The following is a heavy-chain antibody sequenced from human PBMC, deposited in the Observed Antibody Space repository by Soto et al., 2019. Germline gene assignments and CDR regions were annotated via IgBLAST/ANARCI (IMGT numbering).Heavy chain of an antibody. CDR2: ISYDGSNK. J-gene: IGHJ4*02. CDR1: GFTFSSYA. V-gene: IGHV3-30-3*01. CDR3: ARLGGGFDY. Sequence: PGGSLRLSCAASGFTFSSYAMHWVRQAPGKGLEWVAVISYDGSNKYYADSVKGRFTISRDNSKNTLYLQMNSLRAEDTAVYYCARLGGGFDYWGQGTLVTVSS. D-gene: IGHD2-15*01.